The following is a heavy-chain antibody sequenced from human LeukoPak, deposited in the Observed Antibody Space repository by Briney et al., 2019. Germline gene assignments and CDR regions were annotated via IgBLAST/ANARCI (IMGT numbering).Heavy chain of an antibody. V-gene: IGHV3-30*04. CDR2: ISYDGSNK. D-gene: IGHD6-13*01. CDR3: ASNGYSSSFQSFDY. J-gene: IGHJ4*02. CDR1: GFTFSSYA. Sequence: PGGSLRLSCAASGFTFSSYAMHWVRQAPGKGLEWVAVISYDGSNKYYADSVKGRFTISRDNSKNTLYLQMNSLRAEDTAAYYCASNGYSSSFQSFDYWGQGTLVTVSS.